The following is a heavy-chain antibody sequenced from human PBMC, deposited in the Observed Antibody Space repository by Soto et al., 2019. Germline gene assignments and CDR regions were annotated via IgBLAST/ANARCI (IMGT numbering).Heavy chain of an antibody. D-gene: IGHD3-9*01. CDR1: GYTFTGYY. CDR3: ARAGGYYDILTGYSYYYYGMDV. J-gene: IGHJ6*02. CDR2: INPNSGGT. Sequence: GASVKVWCKASGYTFTGYYMHWVRQAPGQGLEWMGWINPNSGGTNYAQKFQGRVTMTRDTSISTAYMELSRLRSDDTAVYYCARAGGYYDILTGYSYYYYGMDVWGQGTTVTVS. V-gene: IGHV1-2*02.